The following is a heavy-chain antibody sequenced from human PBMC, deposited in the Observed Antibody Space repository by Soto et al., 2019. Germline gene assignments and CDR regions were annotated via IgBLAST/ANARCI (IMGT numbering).Heavy chain of an antibody. CDR3: AGAIRREYSSSGRNWFDP. Sequence: QVQLVESGGGVVQPGRSLRLSCAASGFTFSSYAMHWVRQAPGKGLEWVAVISYDGSNKYYADSVKGRFTISRDNSKNTLYLQMNSLRAEDTAVYYCAGAIRREYSSSGRNWFDPWGQGTLVTVSS. J-gene: IGHJ5*02. CDR1: GFTFSSYA. CDR2: ISYDGSNK. V-gene: IGHV3-30-3*01. D-gene: IGHD6-6*01.